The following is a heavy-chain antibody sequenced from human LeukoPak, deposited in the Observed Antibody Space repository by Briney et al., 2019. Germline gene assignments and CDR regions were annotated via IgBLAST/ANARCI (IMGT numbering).Heavy chain of an antibody. V-gene: IGHV3-21*04. CDR3: ASVSGYYQGWFDP. CDR1: GFTFSNYW. CDR2: ISSSSSYI. J-gene: IGHJ5*02. Sequence: GGSLRLSCAASGFTFSNYWMSWVRQAPGKGLEWVSSISSSSSYIYYADSVKGRFTISRDNAKNSLYLQMNSLRAEDTAVYYCASVSGYYQGWFDPWGQGTLVTVSS. D-gene: IGHD5-12*01.